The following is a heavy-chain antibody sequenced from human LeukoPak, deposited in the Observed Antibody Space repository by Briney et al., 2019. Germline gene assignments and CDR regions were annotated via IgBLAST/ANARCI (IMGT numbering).Heavy chain of an antibody. CDR1: GGTISSYT. CDR3: ARDGYYYDSSDYYSPSIRFDP. D-gene: IGHD3-22*01. CDR2: NIPMLRIT. V-gene: IGHV1-69*04. J-gene: IGHJ5*02. Sequence: GASVKVSCKASGGTISSYTISWVRQAPGQGLEWMGRNIPMLRITNNAQKFQGRVTLTADKSTSTAYMELGSLRSEDTAVYYCARDGYYYDSSDYYSPSIRFDPWGQGTLVSVSS.